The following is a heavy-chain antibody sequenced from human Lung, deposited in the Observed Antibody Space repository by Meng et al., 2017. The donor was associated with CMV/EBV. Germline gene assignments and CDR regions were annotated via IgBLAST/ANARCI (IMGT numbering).Heavy chain of an antibody. J-gene: IGHJ6*02. CDR1: GYTXTNYD. Sequence: ASXXVSXKTSGYTXTNYDINWVRRAPGQGHEWMGWMNPNSGNTGYAEKFRGRVTMTRNTSVSTAYMELTSLRFEDTAIYYCTRGGGGYQLLSGSHYPYGIDVWXQGTAVTVSS. CDR3: TRGGGGYQLLSGSHYPYGIDV. CDR2: MNPNSGNT. D-gene: IGHD2-2*01. V-gene: IGHV1-8*01.